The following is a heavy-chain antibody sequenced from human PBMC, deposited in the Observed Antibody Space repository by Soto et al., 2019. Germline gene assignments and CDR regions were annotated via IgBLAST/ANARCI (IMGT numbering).Heavy chain of an antibody. CDR3: ARGVMGSGWYVEDFDY. CDR1: GGSISSGDYY. V-gene: IGHV4-30-4*01. J-gene: IGHJ4*02. Sequence: SETLSLTCTVSGGSISSGDYYWSWIRQPPGKGLEWIGYIYYSGSTYYNPSLKSRVTISVDTSKNQFSLKLSSVTAADTAVYYCARGVMGSGWYVEDFDYWGQGTLVTVSS. CDR2: IYYSGST. D-gene: IGHD6-19*01.